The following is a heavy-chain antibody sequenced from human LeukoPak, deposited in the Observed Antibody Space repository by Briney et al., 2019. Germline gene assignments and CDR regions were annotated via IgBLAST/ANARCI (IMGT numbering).Heavy chain of an antibody. Sequence: GESLKVSCKASGYTFTGYYMHWVRQAPGQGLEWMGWINPNSGGTNYAQKFQGRVTMTRDTSISTAYMELSRLRSDDTAVYYCARGAYGSGSYYYWGQGTLVTVSS. CDR2: INPNSGGT. CDR3: ARGAYGSGSYYY. CDR1: GYTFTGYY. J-gene: IGHJ4*02. V-gene: IGHV1-2*02. D-gene: IGHD3-10*01.